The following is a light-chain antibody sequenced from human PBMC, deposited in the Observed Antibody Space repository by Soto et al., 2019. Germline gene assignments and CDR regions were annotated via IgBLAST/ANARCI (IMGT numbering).Light chain of an antibody. CDR2: GAS. CDR3: QQYNNWLWT. V-gene: IGKV3-15*01. Sequence: EIVMTQSPATLSVSPGERATLSCRASQSVNSNLVWYQQKPGQAPRLLINGASTRATGIPGRFSGSGYGTEFTLTISSLQSEDFAVYYCQQYNNWLWTFGQGTKVEIK. CDR1: QSVNSN. J-gene: IGKJ1*01.